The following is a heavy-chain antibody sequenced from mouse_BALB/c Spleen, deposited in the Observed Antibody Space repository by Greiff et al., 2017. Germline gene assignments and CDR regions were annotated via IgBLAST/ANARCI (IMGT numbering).Heavy chain of an antibody. CDR3: ARYFYYDYDGGDYYAMDY. CDR2: ISYSGST. V-gene: IGHV3-8*02. CDR1: GDSITSGY. Sequence: EVKLQESGPSLVKPSQTLSLTCSVTGDSITSGYWNWIRKFPGNKLEYMGYISYSGSTYYNPSLKSRISITRDTSKNQYYLQLNSVTTEDTATYYCARYFYYDYDGGDYYAMDYWGQGTSVTVSA. D-gene: IGHD2-4*01. J-gene: IGHJ4*01.